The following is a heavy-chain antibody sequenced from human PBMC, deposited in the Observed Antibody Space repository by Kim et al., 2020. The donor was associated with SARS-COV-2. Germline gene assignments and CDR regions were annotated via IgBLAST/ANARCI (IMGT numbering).Heavy chain of an antibody. Sequence: GGSLRLSCAASGFTFSSYAMHWVRQAPGKGLEWVAVISYDGSNKYYADSVKGRFTISRDNSKNTLYLQMNSLRAEDTAVYYCARGGWGYIVVVVAATGYFQHWGQGTLVAVSS. J-gene: IGHJ1*01. D-gene: IGHD2-15*01. CDR2: ISYDGSNK. CDR3: ARGGWGYIVVVVAATGYFQH. V-gene: IGHV3-30-3*01. CDR1: GFTFSSYA.